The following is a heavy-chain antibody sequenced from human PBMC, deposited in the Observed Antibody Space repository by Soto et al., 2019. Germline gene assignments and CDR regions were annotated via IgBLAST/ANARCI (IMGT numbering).Heavy chain of an antibody. V-gene: IGHV1-69*13. CDR1: GGTFSSYA. Sequence: SVKVSCKASGGTFSSYAISWLRQAPGQGLEWMGGIIPIFGTANYAQKFQGRVTITADESTSTAYMELSSLRSEDTAVYYCARLPQYCGGDCYSGAFDIWGQGTMVTVSS. CDR2: IIPIFGTA. CDR3: ARLPQYCGGDCYSGAFDI. J-gene: IGHJ3*02. D-gene: IGHD2-21*02.